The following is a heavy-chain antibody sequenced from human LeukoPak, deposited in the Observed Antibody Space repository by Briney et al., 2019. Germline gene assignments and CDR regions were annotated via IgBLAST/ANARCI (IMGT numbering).Heavy chain of an antibody. CDR1: GGSFSGYY. D-gene: IGHD3-3*01. CDR2: INHSGST. CDR3: ARLSMGILRFTRHDY. V-gene: IGHV4-34*01. J-gene: IGHJ4*02. Sequence: SETLSLTCAVYGGSFSGYYWSWIRQPPGKGLEWIGEINHSGSTNYNPSLKSRVTISVDTSKNQLSLKLSSVTAADTAVYYFARLSMGILRFTRHDYWSQGTLVTVSS.